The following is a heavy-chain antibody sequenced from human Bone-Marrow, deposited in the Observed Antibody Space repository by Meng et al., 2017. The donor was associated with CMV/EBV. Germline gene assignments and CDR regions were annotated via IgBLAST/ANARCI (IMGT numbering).Heavy chain of an antibody. J-gene: IGHJ6*02. CDR3: AREMDFWSGKPYYGMDV. V-gene: IGHV3-53*05. CDR2: IYSGSST. Sequence: GGSLRLSCAASGFTVSSNYMSWVRQAPGKGLEWVSVIYSGSSTYYADSVKGRFTISRDNSKNTLYLQMNSLRAEDTAVYYCAREMDFWSGKPYYGMDVWGQGTTVTVSS. D-gene: IGHD3-3*01. CDR1: GFTVSSNY.